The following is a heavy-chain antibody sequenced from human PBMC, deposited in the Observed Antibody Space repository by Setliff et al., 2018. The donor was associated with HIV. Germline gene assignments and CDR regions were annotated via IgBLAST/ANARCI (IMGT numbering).Heavy chain of an antibody. D-gene: IGHD5-18*01. J-gene: IGHJ4*01. CDR2: IDYSGSA. CDR3: AREGKTALVTKYFDY. CDR1: SGSISSGTYY. V-gene: IGHV4-31*03. Sequence: PSETLSLTCTVSSGSISSGTYYWSWIRQYPGKGLEWIGYIDYSGSAFYNPSLKSRITISRDTSKSQFSLKMNSVTAADTAVYYCAREGKTALVTKYFDYWGHGKLVTVSS.